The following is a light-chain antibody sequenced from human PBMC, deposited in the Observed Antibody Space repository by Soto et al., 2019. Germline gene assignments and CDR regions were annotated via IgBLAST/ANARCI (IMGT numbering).Light chain of an antibody. V-gene: IGKV3-20*01. Sequence: EMVLTQSPGTLSLSPGERATLSCRASQSVSSSYLAWYQQKPGQAPRLLIYGASSRATVIPDRFSGSGSGKDFTLTISRLEPEDFAVYYCQQYGSSPETFGQGTKLEIK. J-gene: IGKJ2*01. CDR3: QQYGSSPET. CDR2: GAS. CDR1: QSVSSSY.